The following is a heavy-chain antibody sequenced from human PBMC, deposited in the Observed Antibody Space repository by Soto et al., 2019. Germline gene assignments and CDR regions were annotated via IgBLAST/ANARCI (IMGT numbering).Heavy chain of an antibody. V-gene: IGHV1-2*02. CDR2: INPNNGGT. CDR3: ARGGGQTYYYYPMDV. D-gene: IGHD3-10*01. Sequence: ASVKVSCKASGYSFMGYYIHWVRQAPGQRLEWLGYINPNNGGTRFEQRFQGRVTMTRDTTLNTTYVELSRLTSDDTGVYYCARGGGQTYYYYPMDVWGQGTTVTVSS. CDR1: GYSFMGYY. J-gene: IGHJ6*02.